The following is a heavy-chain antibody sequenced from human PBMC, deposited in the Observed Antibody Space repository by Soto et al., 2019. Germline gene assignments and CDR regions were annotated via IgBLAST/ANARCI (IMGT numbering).Heavy chain of an antibody. V-gene: IGHV4-39*01. Sequence: PSETLSLTCTVSGGSLGSSGYYWGWIRQSPGKGLEWIGNIYYSGNTFYNPSLKSRVTISVDTSKNQIYLHLSAVTAADTAIFYCASIAAPGTTHFDFWGQGTLVTVYS. D-gene: IGHD6-13*01. CDR1: GGSLGSSGYY. CDR3: ASIAAPGTTHFDF. J-gene: IGHJ4*02. CDR2: IYYSGNT.